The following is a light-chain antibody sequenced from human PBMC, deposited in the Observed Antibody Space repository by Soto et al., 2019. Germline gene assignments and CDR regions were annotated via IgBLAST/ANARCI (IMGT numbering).Light chain of an antibody. CDR3: QQYETFSGT. CDR2: DAS. J-gene: IGKJ1*01. Sequence: DIQITQSTSSLSASVGDRVTITCRASQSISSWLAWYQQKPGKAPKLLIYDASSLESGVPSRFSGSGSGTKFTLTIASLQPDDFATYYCQQYETFSGTFGPGTKVDIK. V-gene: IGKV1-5*01. CDR1: QSISSW.